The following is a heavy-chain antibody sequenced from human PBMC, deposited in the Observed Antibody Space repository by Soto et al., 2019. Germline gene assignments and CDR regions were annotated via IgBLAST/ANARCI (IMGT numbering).Heavy chain of an antibody. V-gene: IGHV1-69*13. CDR3: ARVKGVRVPAYYYYYYGMDV. Sequence: GASVKVSCKASGATLDTFINYGITWVRQAPGQGLEWMGGIIPVFGAANHAQKFQGRVTISADESTSTAYMELSSLRSEDTAVYYCARVKGVRVPAYYYYYYGMDVWGQGTTVTVSS. J-gene: IGHJ6*02. CDR1: GATLDTFINYG. CDR2: IIPVFGAA. D-gene: IGHD3-10*01.